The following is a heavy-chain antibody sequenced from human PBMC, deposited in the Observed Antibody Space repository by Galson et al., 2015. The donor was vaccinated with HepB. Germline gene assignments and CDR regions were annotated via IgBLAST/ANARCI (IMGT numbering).Heavy chain of an antibody. D-gene: IGHD2-2*01. CDR1: GFTFGDYA. CDR3: TRTYCSSTSCYYDYGMDV. J-gene: IGHJ6*02. Sequence: SLRLSCAASGFTFGDYAMSWFRQAPGKGLEWVGFIRSKAYGGTTEYAASVKGRFTTSRDDSKSIAYLQMNSLKTEDTAVYYCTRTYCSSTSCYYDYGMDVWGQGTTVTVSS. V-gene: IGHV3-49*03. CDR2: IRSKAYGGTT.